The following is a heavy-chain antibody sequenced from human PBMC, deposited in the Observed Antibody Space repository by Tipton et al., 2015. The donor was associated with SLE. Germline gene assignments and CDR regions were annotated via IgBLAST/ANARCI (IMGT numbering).Heavy chain of an antibody. D-gene: IGHD6-19*01. J-gene: IGHJ2*01. Sequence: TLSLTCTVSGGSISSSSYYWGWIRQPPGKGLEWIGEINHSGSTNYNPSLKSRVTISVDTSKNQFSLKLSSVTAADTAVYYCARGKQWLGYFDLWGRGTLVTVSS. V-gene: IGHV4-39*01. CDR1: GGSISSSSYY. CDR2: INHSGST. CDR3: ARGKQWLGYFDL.